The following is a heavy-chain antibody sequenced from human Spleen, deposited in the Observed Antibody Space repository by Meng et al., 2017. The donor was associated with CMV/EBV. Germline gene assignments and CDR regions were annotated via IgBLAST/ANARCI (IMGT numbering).Heavy chain of an antibody. Sequence: GSLRLSCTVSGGSVSSGSYYWSWIRQPPGKGLEWIGYIYYSGSTNYNPSLKSRVTISVDTSKNQFSLKLSSVTAADTAVYYCAREITGNYFDYWGQGTLVTVSS. CDR1: GGSVSSGSYY. J-gene: IGHJ4*02. V-gene: IGHV4-61*01. CDR2: IYYSGST. D-gene: IGHD1-1*01. CDR3: AREITGNYFDY.